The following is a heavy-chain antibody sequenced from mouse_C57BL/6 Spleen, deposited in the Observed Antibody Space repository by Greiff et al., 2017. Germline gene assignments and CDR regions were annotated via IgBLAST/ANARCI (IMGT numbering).Heavy chain of an antibody. CDR2: IRNKANGYTT. CDR3: ARYYGSSWGYFDV. D-gene: IGHD1-1*01. V-gene: IGHV7-3*01. Sequence: EVQVVESGGGLVQPGGSLSLSCAASGFTFTDYYMSWVRQPPGKALEWLGFIRNKANGYTTEYSASVKGRFTISRDNSQSILYLQMNARRAEDSATYYCARYYGSSWGYFDVWGTGTTVTVSS. CDR1: GFTFTDYY. J-gene: IGHJ1*03.